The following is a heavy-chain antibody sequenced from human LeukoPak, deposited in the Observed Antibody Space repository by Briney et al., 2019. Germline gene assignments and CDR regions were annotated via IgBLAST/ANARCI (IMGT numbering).Heavy chain of an antibody. CDR1: GYTLTELS. CDR2: FDPEDGET. CDR3: AREDCSSTSCYYYFDY. Sequence: ASVKVSCKVSGYTLTELSMHWVRQAPGKGLEWMGGFDPEDGETIYAQKFQGRVTMTEDTSTDTAYMELSSLRSEDTAVYYCAREDCSSTSCYYYFDYWGQGTLVTVSS. V-gene: IGHV1-24*01. D-gene: IGHD2-2*01. J-gene: IGHJ4*02.